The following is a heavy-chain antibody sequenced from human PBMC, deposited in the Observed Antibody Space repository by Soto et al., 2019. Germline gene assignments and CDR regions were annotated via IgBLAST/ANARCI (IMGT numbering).Heavy chain of an antibody. J-gene: IGHJ3*02. CDR2: ISYDGTNE. V-gene: IGHV3-30*18. Sequence: QVQLVESGGGVVQPGRSRRLSCAASGFTFSNYGMHWVRQAPGKGLEWVAAISYDGTNEYYADSVKGRFTISRDDTENPLLVQMNSLRPEDTAVYYCVKDLETFGGPFGSDIWGQGTRVTVSS. CDR1: GFTFSNYG. CDR3: VKDLETFGGPFGSDI. D-gene: IGHD3-10*01.